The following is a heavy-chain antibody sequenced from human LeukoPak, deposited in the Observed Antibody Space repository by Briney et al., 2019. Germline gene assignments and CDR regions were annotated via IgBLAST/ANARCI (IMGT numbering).Heavy chain of an antibody. CDR3: AKGTSGYSDY. Sequence: PGGSLRLSCAASGFTFSSYGMHWVRQAPDKGLEWVAVISYDGSNKYYADSVKGRFTIPRDNSKNTLYLQMNSLRAEDTAVYYCAKGTSGYSDYWGQGTLVTVSS. D-gene: IGHD2-2*01. J-gene: IGHJ4*02. CDR2: ISYDGSNK. CDR1: GFTFSSYG. V-gene: IGHV3-30*18.